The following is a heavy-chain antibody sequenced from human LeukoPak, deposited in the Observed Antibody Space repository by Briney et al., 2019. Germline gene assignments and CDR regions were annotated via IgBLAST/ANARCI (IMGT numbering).Heavy chain of an antibody. CDR1: GGSLSSSSYY. Sequence: SETLSLTCTVSGGSLSSSSYYWGWIRQPPGKGLEWIGSIYYSGSTYYNPSLKSRVTISVDTSKNQFSLKLSSVTAADTAVYYCAREYIVVVVAATQANWFDPWGQGTLVTVSS. D-gene: IGHD2-15*01. CDR2: IYYSGST. V-gene: IGHV4-39*07. J-gene: IGHJ5*02. CDR3: AREYIVVVVAATQANWFDP.